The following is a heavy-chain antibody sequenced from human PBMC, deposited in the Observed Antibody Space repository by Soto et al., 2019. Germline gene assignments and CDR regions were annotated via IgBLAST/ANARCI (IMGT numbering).Heavy chain of an antibody. Sequence: QVQLQESGPGLVEPSETLSLTCIVSGASISSYHWSWVRQPPGKGLEWIGYISHSGTTNYNPSLTSRVTISPYASKNQFSLRLTSVTAADTAVYFCARLGYCSVERCYIAYHLDYWGQGALVTVSS. V-gene: IGHV4-59*08. D-gene: IGHD2-15*01. CDR1: GASISSYH. J-gene: IGHJ4*02. CDR2: ISHSGTT. CDR3: ARLGYCSVERCYIAYHLDY.